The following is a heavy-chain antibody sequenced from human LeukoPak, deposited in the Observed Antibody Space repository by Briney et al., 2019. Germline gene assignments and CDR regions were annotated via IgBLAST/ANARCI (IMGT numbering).Heavy chain of an antibody. J-gene: IGHJ3*02. CDR2: ISISGATT. CDR3: AREKQLARRTLNDAFDM. Sequence: GGSLRLSCAASGFTFSSYAMSWVRQAPGKGLAWVSSISISGATTYYADSVKGRFTISRDNSKNMLYLQMNSLRAEDRAVYYCAREKQLARRTLNDAFDMWGQGTMVTVSS. V-gene: IGHV3-23*01. CDR1: GFTFSSYA. D-gene: IGHD1-1*01.